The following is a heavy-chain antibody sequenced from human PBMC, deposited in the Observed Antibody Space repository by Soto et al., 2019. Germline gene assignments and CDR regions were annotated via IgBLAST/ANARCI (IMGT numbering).Heavy chain of an antibody. CDR2: IYYSGST. D-gene: IGHD1-26*01. Sequence: PSETLSLTCTVSGGSISSGGYYWSWIRQHPGKGLEWIGYIYYSGSTYYNPSLKSRVTISVDTSKNQFSLKLSSVTAADTAVYYCARDLVSVGASYFDYWGQGTLVTVSS. V-gene: IGHV4-31*03. CDR3: ARDLVSVGASYFDY. CDR1: GGSISSGGYY. J-gene: IGHJ4*02.